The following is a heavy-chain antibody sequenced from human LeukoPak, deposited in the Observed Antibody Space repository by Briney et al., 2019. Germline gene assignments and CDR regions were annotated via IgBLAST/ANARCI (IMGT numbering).Heavy chain of an antibody. V-gene: IGHV1-2*02. CDR3: ARGTIGSYSSVHD. Sequence: GASVKVSCKASGYTFTGYYIHWVRQAPGQGREWVGWINPKSGGIDYAQRLQGRVTMTTDTSIATAYMELSRLTPDDTAVYFCARGTIGSYSSVHDWGQGTLVTVSS. D-gene: IGHD1-26*01. CDR2: INPKSGGI. CDR1: GYTFTGYY. J-gene: IGHJ1*01.